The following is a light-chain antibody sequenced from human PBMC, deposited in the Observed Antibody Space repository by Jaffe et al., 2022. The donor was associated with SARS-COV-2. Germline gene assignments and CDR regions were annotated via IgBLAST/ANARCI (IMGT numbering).Light chain of an antibody. Sequence: QSALTQPASVSGSPGQSITISCTGTSSDVGNYNLVSWYQQHPGKAPKLMIYENSKRPSGVSIRFSGSKSGNTASLTISGLQAEDEADYHCCSYAGSSSWVFGGGTRLTVL. CDR2: ENS. CDR1: SSDVGNYNL. J-gene: IGLJ3*02. V-gene: IGLV2-23*01. CDR3: CSYAGSSSWV.